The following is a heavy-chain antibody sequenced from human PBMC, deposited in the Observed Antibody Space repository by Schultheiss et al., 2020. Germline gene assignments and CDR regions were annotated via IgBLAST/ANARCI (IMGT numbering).Heavy chain of an antibody. D-gene: IGHD1-14*01. J-gene: IGHJ6*03. V-gene: IGHV3-64*01. CDR2: ISSNGGST. CDR3: ARVGSGDTYYYYMDV. Sequence: GGSLRLSCAASGFTFSSYAMHWVRQAPGKGLEYVSAISSNGGSTYYANSVKGRFTISRDNSKNTLYLQMGSLRAEDMAVYYCARVGSGDTYYYYMDVWGKGTRVTVSS. CDR1: GFTFSSYA.